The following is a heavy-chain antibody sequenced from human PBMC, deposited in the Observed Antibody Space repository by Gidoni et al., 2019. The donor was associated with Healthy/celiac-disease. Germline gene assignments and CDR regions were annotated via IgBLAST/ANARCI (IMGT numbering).Heavy chain of an antibody. D-gene: IGHD1-1*01. Sequence: EVQLVESGGGLVQPGGSLRLSCAASGFTFSSYSMNWVRQAPGKGLEWVSYISSSSSTIYYADSVKGRFTISRDNAKNSLYLQMNSLRDEDTAVYYCAREILGTTFYYYYGMDVWGQGTTVTVSS. CDR3: AREILGTTFYYYYGMDV. CDR2: ISSSSSTI. J-gene: IGHJ6*02. V-gene: IGHV3-48*02. CDR1: GFTFSSYS.